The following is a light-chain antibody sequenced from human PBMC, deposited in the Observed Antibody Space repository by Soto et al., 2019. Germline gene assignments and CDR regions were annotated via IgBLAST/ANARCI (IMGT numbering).Light chain of an antibody. CDR3: QQYDAFSRT. Sequence: DIQMTQSPSTLSASVGDRVSISCRASQSVSVWVAWYQQKPGTAPKLLIYDAFTVDTGVPSRFSGSGSGTEFNLTISRLQPEDFATYYCQQYDAFSRTFGQGTKVEVK. CDR1: QSVSVW. J-gene: IGKJ1*01. V-gene: IGKV1-5*01. CDR2: DAF.